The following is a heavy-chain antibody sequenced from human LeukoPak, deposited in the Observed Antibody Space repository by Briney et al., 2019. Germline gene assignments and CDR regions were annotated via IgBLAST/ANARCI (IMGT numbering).Heavy chain of an antibody. J-gene: IGHJ5*02. D-gene: IGHD1/OR15-1a*01. Sequence: PSQTLSLTCTVSGGSISSGSYYWSWIRQPAGKGLEWIGRIYTSGSTNYNPSLKSRVTISVDTSKNQFSLKLSSVTAADTAVYYCARGTWTNWFDPWGQGTLVTVSS. CDR3: ARGTWTNWFDP. CDR1: GGSISSGSYY. CDR2: IYTSGST. V-gene: IGHV4-61*02.